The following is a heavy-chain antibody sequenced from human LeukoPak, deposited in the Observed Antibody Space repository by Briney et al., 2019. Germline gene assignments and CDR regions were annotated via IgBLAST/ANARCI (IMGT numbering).Heavy chain of an antibody. D-gene: IGHD3-16*01. CDR3: ARSSVSRGMDV. V-gene: IGHV4-4*07. J-gene: IGHJ6*02. CDR1: GGSISSYY. Sequence: SETLSLTCTVSGGSISSYYWSWIRQPPGKGLEWIGRIYTSGSTNYNPSLKSRVTVSADTSKNQFSLKLSSVTAADTAVYYCARSSVSRGMDVWGQGTTVTVSS. CDR2: IYTSGST.